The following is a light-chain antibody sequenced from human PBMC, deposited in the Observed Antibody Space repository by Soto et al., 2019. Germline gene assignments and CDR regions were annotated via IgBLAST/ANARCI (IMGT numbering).Light chain of an antibody. Sequence: MTQSPSTLAASVGDTVTMTCRSSSKWLAWYQKKPGKAPKLLIYDVSNLERGVPPRFSGSTSGAESTLTITGLQPDDLGTYYCQHTTDFTFGHGTNVDI. CDR3: QHTTDFT. CDR1: SSSKW. J-gene: IGKJ3*01. V-gene: IGKV1-5*01. CDR2: DVS.